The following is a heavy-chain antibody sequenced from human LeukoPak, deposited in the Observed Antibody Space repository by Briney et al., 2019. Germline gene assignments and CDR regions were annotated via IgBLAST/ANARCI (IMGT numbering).Heavy chain of an antibody. CDR1: GFTFDDYG. Sequence: PGGSLRLSCAASGFTFDDYGMSWVRQAPGKRLEWVSGINWNGGSTGYADSVKGRFTISRDNAKNSLYLQMNSLRAEDTALYYCAREAQQLVRGGNIDYWGQGTLVTVSS. J-gene: IGHJ4*02. CDR3: AREAQQLVRGGNIDY. CDR2: INWNGGST. D-gene: IGHD6-13*01. V-gene: IGHV3-20*04.